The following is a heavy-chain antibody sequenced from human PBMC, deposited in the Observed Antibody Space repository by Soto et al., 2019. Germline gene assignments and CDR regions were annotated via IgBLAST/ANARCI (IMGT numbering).Heavy chain of an antibody. Sequence: PGGSLRLSCAASGFSFSSYEMNWVRQAPGKGLEWVSYISSSGSTIYYADSVRGRFTFSRDNAKNSLYLQMNSLRAEDTAVYYCARAHFGPDYYFDYWGQGTLVTDSS. CDR1: GFSFSSYE. J-gene: IGHJ4*02. D-gene: IGHD3-10*01. V-gene: IGHV3-48*03. CDR3: ARAHFGPDYYFDY. CDR2: ISSSGSTI.